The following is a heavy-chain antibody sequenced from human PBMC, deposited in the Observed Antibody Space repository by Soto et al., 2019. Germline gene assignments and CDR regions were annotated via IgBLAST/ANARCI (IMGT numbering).Heavy chain of an antibody. Sequence: QVQLVESGGGVVQPGRSLRLSCAASGFTFSSYGMHWVRQAPGKGLEWVAVIWYDGSNKYYADSVKGRFTISRDNSKNTLYLQMNSLRAEDTAVYYCARENGYDILTGHKLDYWGQGTLVTVSS. CDR1: GFTFSSYG. CDR2: IWYDGSNK. V-gene: IGHV3-33*01. CDR3: ARENGYDILTGHKLDY. J-gene: IGHJ4*02. D-gene: IGHD3-9*01.